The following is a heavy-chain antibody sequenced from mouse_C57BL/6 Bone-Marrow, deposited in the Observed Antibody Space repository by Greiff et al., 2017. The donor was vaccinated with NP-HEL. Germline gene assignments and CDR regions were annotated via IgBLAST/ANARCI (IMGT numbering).Heavy chain of an antibody. V-gene: IGHV14-3*01. CDR1: GFNIKNTD. Sequence: EVQLQQSVAELVRPGASVKLSCTASGFNIKNTDMHWVKQRPEQGLEWIGRIDPANGNTKYTPKFQGKATITADPSSNTPYLQLSSLPSADTASYYWASLPSYYGYDGGDYWGQGTTLTVSS. CDR3: ASLPSYYGYDGGDY. CDR2: IDPANGNT. D-gene: IGHD2-2*01. J-gene: IGHJ2*01.